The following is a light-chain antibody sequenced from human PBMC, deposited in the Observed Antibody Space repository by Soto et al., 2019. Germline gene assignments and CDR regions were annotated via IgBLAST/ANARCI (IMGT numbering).Light chain of an antibody. J-gene: IGLJ1*01. CDR1: SSDLGAYKS. CDR3: TSYTTSSTYV. CDR2: EVS. Sequence: QSVLTQPASVSGSPGQSITISCTGASSDLGAYKSVSWYQQHPGKAPKLLIFEVSRRPSGVSDRFSGSKSGNTASLTISGLQAEDEADYYCTSYTTSSTYVFGTATKLTVL. V-gene: IGLV2-14*01.